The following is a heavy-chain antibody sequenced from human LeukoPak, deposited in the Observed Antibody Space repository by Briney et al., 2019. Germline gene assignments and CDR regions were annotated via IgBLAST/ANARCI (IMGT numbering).Heavy chain of an antibody. V-gene: IGHV3-33*01. J-gene: IGHJ6*02. CDR3: ARVRYYYDSSGHMDV. Sequence: GRSLRLSCAASGFTFSSYGMHWVRQARGKGLEWVAVIWYDGSNKYYADSVKGRFTISRDNSKNTLYLQMNSLRAEDTAVYYCARVRYYYDSSGHMDVWGQGTTVTVSS. CDR1: GFTFSSYG. CDR2: IWYDGSNK. D-gene: IGHD3-22*01.